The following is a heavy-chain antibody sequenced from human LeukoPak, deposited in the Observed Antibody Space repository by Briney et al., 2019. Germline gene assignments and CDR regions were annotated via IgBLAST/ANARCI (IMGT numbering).Heavy chain of an antibody. CDR1: GYTFTGHF. Sequence: ASVKVSCKASGYTFTGHFMHWVRQAPGQGLEWVGWIEPKSGGTHYGHKFQGRVTMTRDTSMSTAYMELSRVKADDTAVYYCAREMGVVPTAIPTVDSWGQGTLVTVSS. D-gene: IGHD2-2*02. J-gene: IGHJ4*02. V-gene: IGHV1-2*02. CDR2: IEPKSGGT. CDR3: AREMGVVPTAIPTVDS.